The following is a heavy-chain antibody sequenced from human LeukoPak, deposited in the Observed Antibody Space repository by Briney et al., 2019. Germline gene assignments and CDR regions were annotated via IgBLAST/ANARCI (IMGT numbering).Heavy chain of an antibody. J-gene: IGHJ4*02. D-gene: IGHD3-22*01. CDR2: INHSGST. CDR3: ARGRVDDRSGYYSRYFDY. CDR1: GGSFSGYY. Sequence: SETLSLTCAVYGGSFSGYYWSWIRQPPGKGLEWIGEINHSGSTNYNPSLKSRVTISVDTSKNQFSLKLSSVTAADTAVYYCARGRVDDRSGYYSRYFDYWGQGTLVTVSS. V-gene: IGHV4-34*01.